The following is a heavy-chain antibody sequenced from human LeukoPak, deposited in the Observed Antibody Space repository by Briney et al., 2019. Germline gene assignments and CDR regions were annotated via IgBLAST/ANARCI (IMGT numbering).Heavy chain of an antibody. CDR1: GFTFSGSA. CDR2: IRSKANSYAT. Sequence: PGGSLRLSCAASGFTFSGSAMHWVRQASGKGLEWVGRIRSKANSYATAYAASVKGRFTISRDDSKNTAYLQMNSLKTEDTAVYYCTAEIFPGTTVNYYYYYMDVWGKGTTVTVSS. D-gene: IGHD4-11*01. J-gene: IGHJ6*03. V-gene: IGHV3-73*01. CDR3: TAEIFPGTTVNYYYYYMDV.